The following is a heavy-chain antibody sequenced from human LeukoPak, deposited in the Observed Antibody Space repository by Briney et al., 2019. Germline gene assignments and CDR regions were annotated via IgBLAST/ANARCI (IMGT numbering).Heavy chain of an antibody. CDR3: ARRRLSGVPAATNHDAFDI. CDR1: GYSISSGYY. J-gene: IGHJ3*02. Sequence: PSETLSLTCAVSGYSISSGYYWGWIRQPPGKGLEWIGSIYHSGSTYYNPSLKSRVTISVDTSKNQFSLKLSSVTAADTAVYYCARRRLSGVPAATNHDAFDIWGQGTMATVSS. CDR2: IYHSGST. V-gene: IGHV4-38-2*01. D-gene: IGHD2-2*01.